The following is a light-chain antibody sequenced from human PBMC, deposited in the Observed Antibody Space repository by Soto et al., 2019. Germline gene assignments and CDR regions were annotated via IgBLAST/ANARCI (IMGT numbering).Light chain of an antibody. J-gene: IGKJ4*01. V-gene: IGKV2-28*01. CDR3: MHALQTPLT. CDR2: MSS. CDR1: QSLVFQNGYTY. Sequence: DIVMTQSPLSLTVTPGEPASISCRSSQSLVFQNGYTYLDWYLQKPGQSPRLLIYMSSRRPSGAPDRFSGSGSGTDFTLRISRVEADDVGVYYCMHALQTPLTFGGGTKVEIK.